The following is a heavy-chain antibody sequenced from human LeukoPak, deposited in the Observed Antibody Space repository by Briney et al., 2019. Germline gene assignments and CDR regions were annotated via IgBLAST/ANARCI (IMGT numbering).Heavy chain of an antibody. CDR3: ARGSGSRRAFDI. CDR2: MNPNSGNT. V-gene: IGHV1-8*01. D-gene: IGHD6-25*01. Sequence: ASVKVSCKASGYTFTSYDITWVRQATGQGLEWMGWMNPNSGNTGYAQKFQGRVTMTRNTSISTAYMELSSLRSEDTAVYYCARGSGSRRAFDIWGQGTMVTVSS. CDR1: GYTFTSYD. J-gene: IGHJ3*02.